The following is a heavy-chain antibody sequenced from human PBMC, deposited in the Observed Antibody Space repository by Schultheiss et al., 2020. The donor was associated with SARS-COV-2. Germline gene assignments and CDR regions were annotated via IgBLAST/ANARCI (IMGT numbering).Heavy chain of an antibody. CDR3: ARVGSDFWSGYSIDY. D-gene: IGHD3-3*01. Sequence: GGSLRLSCAASGFTFSSYSMNWVRQAPGKGLEWVSYISSSGSTIYYADSVKGRFTISRDNSKNTLYLQMNSLRDEDTAVYYCARVGSDFWSGYSIDYWGQGTLVTVSS. CDR1: GFTFSSYS. J-gene: IGHJ4*02. V-gene: IGHV3-48*02. CDR2: ISSSGSTI.